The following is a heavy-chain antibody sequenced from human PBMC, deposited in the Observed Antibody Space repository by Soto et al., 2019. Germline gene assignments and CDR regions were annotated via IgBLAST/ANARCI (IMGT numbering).Heavy chain of an antibody. J-gene: IGHJ6*02. CDR2: IDPSDSYT. CDR1: GYSFTSYW. CDR3: ERPYSSPGAVYYYYGMDV. D-gene: IGHD6-13*01. V-gene: IGHV5-10-1*01. Sequence: PGESLKISCXGSGYSFTSYWISWVRQMPGKGLEWMGRIDPSDSYTNYSPSFQGHVTISADKSISTAYLQWSSLKASDTAMYYCERPYSSPGAVYYYYGMDVWGQGTTVTVSS.